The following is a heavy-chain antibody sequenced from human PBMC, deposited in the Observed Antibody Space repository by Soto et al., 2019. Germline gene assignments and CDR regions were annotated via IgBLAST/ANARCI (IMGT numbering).Heavy chain of an antibody. Sequence: PWGSLRLSCASSGFAFSSHALNWVRQAPGKGLEWVATITGSGGNTYSADSVKGRFAISRDNSKNTLYLQMNSLRAEDTALYYCEKMYGQGAYFFNSWGQGTLVTVSS. D-gene: IGHD2-8*01. CDR1: GFAFSSHA. J-gene: IGHJ4*01. CDR3: EKMYGQGAYFFNS. CDR2: ITGSGGNT. V-gene: IGHV3-23*01.